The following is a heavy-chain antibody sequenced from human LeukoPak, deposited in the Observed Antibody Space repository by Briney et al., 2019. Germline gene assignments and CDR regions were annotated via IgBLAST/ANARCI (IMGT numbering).Heavy chain of an antibody. CDR3: ARDLNYYDSRSPPPY. V-gene: IGHV3-21*01. CDR1: GFTVSSNY. CDR2: ISSSSSYI. D-gene: IGHD3-22*01. Sequence: PGGSLRLSCAASGFTVSSNYMSWVRQAPGKGLEWVSSISSSSSYIYYADSVKGRFTISRDNAKNSLYLQMNSLRAEDTAVYYCARDLNYYDSRSPPPYWGQGTLVTVSS. J-gene: IGHJ4*02.